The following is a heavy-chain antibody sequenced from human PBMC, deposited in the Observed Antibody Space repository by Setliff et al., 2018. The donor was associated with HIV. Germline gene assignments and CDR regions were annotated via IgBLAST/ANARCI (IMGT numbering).Heavy chain of an antibody. J-gene: IGHJ4*02. CDR3: TGDYNSGSYRFDY. D-gene: IGHD3-10*01. V-gene: IGHV4-4*08. Sequence: SETLSLTCTVSGGSIGSYYWSWIRQPPGKGLEWIGYIYTSGSTNYNPSLKSRVTISVDTSKNQFSLKLTSVTAADAAVYYCTGDYNSGSYRFDYWGQGTPVTVSS. CDR1: GGSIGSYY. CDR2: IYTSGST.